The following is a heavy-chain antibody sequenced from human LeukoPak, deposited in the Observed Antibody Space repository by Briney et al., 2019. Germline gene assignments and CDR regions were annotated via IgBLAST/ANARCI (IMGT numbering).Heavy chain of an antibody. CDR2: IYYSGST. J-gene: IGHJ4*02. Sequence: SETLSLTCTVSGGSISSYYWSWIRQPPGEGLEWIGYIYYSGSTNYNPSLKSRVTISVDTSKNQFSLKLSSVTAADTAVYYCARIGHFLFDYWGQGTLVTVSS. D-gene: IGHD3-3*02. CDR1: GGSISSYY. V-gene: IGHV4-59*01. CDR3: ARIGHFLFDY.